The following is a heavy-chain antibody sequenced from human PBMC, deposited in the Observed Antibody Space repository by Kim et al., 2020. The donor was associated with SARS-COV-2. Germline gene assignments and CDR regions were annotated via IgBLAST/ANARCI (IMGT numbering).Heavy chain of an antibody. CDR3: ARGIIYGDSIDY. J-gene: IGHJ4*02. CDR1: GFTFSSYS. CDR2: ISSSSSYI. Sequence: GGSLRLSCAASGFTFSSYSMNWVRQAPGKGLEWVSSISSSSSYIYYADSVKGRFTISRDNAKNSLYLQMNSLRAEDTAVYYCARGIIYGDSIDYWGQGTLVTVSS. D-gene: IGHD4-17*01. V-gene: IGHV3-21*01.